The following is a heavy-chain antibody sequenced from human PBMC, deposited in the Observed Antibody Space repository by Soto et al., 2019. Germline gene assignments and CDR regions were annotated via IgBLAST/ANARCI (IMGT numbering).Heavy chain of an antibody. CDR1: GFTFSSYW. J-gene: IGHJ2*01. V-gene: IGHV3-7*03. CDR2: IKQDGSEK. Sequence: PGGSLRLSCAASGFTFSSYWMSWVRQAPGKGLEWVANIKQDGSEKYYVDSVKGRFTISRDNAKNSLYLQMNSLRAEDTAVYYCARKVTMIVVVIADWYFDLWGRGTLVTVSS. CDR3: ARKVTMIVVVIADWYFDL. D-gene: IGHD3-22*01.